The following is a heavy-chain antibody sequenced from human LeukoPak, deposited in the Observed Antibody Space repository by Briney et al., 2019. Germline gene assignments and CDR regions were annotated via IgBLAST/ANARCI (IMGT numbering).Heavy chain of an antibody. Sequence: ASVKVSCKASGYTFTSYDINWVRQANGQGLELMGWMNPNSGNTGYAQNFQGRVTMTRNTSISTAYMELSSLRSEDTAVNYCARGGHCSSTSCYTRGGWFDPWGQGTLVTVYS. D-gene: IGHD2-2*02. J-gene: IGHJ5*02. CDR2: MNPNSGNT. CDR1: GYTFTSYD. V-gene: IGHV1-8*01. CDR3: ARGGHCSSTSCYTRGGWFDP.